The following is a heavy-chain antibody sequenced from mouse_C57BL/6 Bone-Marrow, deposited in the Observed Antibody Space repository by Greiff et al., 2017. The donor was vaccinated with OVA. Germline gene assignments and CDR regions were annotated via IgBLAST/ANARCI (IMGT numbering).Heavy chain of an antibody. D-gene: IGHD2-4*01. CDR3: GTHYDCDGRAAWFAY. CDR2: IYPVSGET. J-gene: IGHJ3*01. V-gene: IGHV1-11*01. Sequence: VQLQQSGAELASPGASVTLSCKASGYTFTDHIMNWVKKRPGQGLEWIGRIYPVSGETNYNQKFMGKATFSVDRSSSTVYMVLNSLTSEDHAVYYCGTHYDCDGRAAWFAYWGQGTLVTVSA. CDR1: GYTFTDHI.